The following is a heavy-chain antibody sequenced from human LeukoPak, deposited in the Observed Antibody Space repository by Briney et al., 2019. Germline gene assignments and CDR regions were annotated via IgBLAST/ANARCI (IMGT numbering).Heavy chain of an antibody. CDR3: AKDPNGDYIGTFDI. Sequence: GGSLRLSCAASGFTFSSYAMSWVRQAPGKGLEWVSSISGNGGSTQYADSVQGRFAISRDNSKNTLYLQMNSLRAEDTAVYYCAKDPNGDYIGTFDIWGQGTMVTVSS. J-gene: IGHJ3*02. CDR1: GFTFSSYA. D-gene: IGHD4-17*01. CDR2: ISGNGGST. V-gene: IGHV3-23*01.